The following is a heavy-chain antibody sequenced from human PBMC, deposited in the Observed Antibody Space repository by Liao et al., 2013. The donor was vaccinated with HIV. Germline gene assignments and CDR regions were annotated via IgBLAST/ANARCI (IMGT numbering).Heavy chain of an antibody. J-gene: IGHJ4*02. CDR1: GDLIRRDNYY. Sequence: QVRLQESGPGLVKPSQTLSLTCTVSGDLIRRDNYYWTWIRQPAGKGLEWIGHIYTGMSTTGTTNYNPSLKSRVSISADTSKNQLSLNLTSVTAADTAVYYCVRGTIFGDPFYYWGQGILVTVSS. V-gene: IGHV4-61*02. D-gene: IGHD5-24*01. CDR3: VRGTIFGDPFYY. CDR2: IYTGMSTTGTT.